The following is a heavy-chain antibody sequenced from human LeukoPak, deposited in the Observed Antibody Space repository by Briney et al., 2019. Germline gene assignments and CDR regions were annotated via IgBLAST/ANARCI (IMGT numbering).Heavy chain of an antibody. Sequence: PGGTLRLSCTASGFAFSNYGINWVRRAPSKGLEWVSGITGSGTTTYYADSLKGRVTISRDNSKNKVYLQMNSLRAEDTAVYYCAHPTEYSSSWYGNWFDPWGQGTLVTVSS. CDR2: ITGSGTTT. D-gene: IGHD6-13*01. CDR3: AHPTEYSSSWYGNWFDP. CDR1: GFAFSNYG. V-gene: IGHV3-23*01. J-gene: IGHJ5*02.